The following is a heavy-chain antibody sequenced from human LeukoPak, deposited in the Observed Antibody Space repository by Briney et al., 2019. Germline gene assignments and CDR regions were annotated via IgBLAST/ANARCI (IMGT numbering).Heavy chain of an antibody. Sequence: TGGSLRLSCAASGFTFHLYAMHWVRLAPGKGLEWVSLITGDGRSTYYADSVKGRFTISRDNSKNSLYLQMNSLRTEDTALYYCAKRSYDSSGPKDWGQGTLVTVSS. J-gene: IGHJ4*02. V-gene: IGHV3-43*02. CDR1: GFTFHLYA. CDR2: ITGDGRST. CDR3: AKRSYDSSGPKD. D-gene: IGHD3-22*01.